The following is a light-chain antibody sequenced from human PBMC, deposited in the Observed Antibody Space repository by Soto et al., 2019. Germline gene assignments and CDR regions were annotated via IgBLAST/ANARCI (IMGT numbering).Light chain of an antibody. CDR2: EIN. CDR1: SSDGGAYDY. CDR3: SSFAGSNNFPYV. V-gene: IGLV2-8*01. Sequence: QSVLTHPPSASWSPGQSVTISCTGTSSDGGAYDYVSWYQQHPGKAPKLMIYEINKRPSGVPDRFSGSKSGNTASLTVSGLQAEDEADYYCSSFAGSNNFPYVFGTGTKVTV. J-gene: IGLJ1*01.